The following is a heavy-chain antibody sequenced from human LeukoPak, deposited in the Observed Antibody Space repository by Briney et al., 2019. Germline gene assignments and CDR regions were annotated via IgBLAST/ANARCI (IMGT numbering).Heavy chain of an antibody. CDR2: IRYDGSNK. CDR1: GFTFSSYG. Sequence: GGSLRLSCAASGFTFSSYGMHWVRQAPGKGLEWVAFIRYDGSNKYYADSVKGRFTTSRDNSKNTLYLQMNSLRAEDTAVRYCARDLGGIAAAGLLYWGQGTLVTVSS. V-gene: IGHV3-30*02. CDR3: ARDLGGIAAAGLLY. J-gene: IGHJ4*02. D-gene: IGHD6-13*01.